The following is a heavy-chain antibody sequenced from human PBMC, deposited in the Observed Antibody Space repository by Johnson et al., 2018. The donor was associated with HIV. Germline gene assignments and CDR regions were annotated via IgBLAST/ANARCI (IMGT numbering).Heavy chain of an antibody. J-gene: IGHJ3*02. V-gene: IGHV3-48*04. Sequence: VQLVESGGGLVQPGGSLRLSCAASGFTFSSYAMSWVRQAPGKGLEWVSYISSSGSTIYYADSVKGRFTISRDNAKNSLYLQMNSLRAEDTAVYYFAREQIYNFWSGYSAFDIWGQGTMVTVSS. D-gene: IGHD3-3*01. CDR2: ISSSGSTI. CDR1: GFTFSSYA. CDR3: AREQIYNFWSGYSAFDI.